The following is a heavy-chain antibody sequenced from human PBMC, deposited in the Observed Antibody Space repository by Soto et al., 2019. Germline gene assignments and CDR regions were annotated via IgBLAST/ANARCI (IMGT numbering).Heavy chain of an antibody. J-gene: IGHJ3*02. CDR2: IYHSGST. D-gene: IGHD6-6*01. V-gene: IGHV4-31*03. CDR3: ARSIAATAGAFDI. Sequence: PSETLSLTCTVSGGSISSGGYYWSWIRQHPGKGLEWIGYIYHSGSTYYNPSLKSRVTISVDTSKNQFSLKLSSVTAADTAVYYCARSIAATAGAFDIWGQGTMVTVSS. CDR1: GGSISSGGYY.